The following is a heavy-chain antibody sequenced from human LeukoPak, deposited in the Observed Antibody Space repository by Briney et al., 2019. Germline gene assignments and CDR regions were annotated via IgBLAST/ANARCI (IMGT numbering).Heavy chain of an antibody. CDR1: GFTFSSYA. CDR2: ISGSGGST. CDR3: AKDDAGDFWSGYFDY. Sequence: GGSLRLSCAASGFTFSSYAMSWVRQAPGKGLEWVSAISGSGGSTYYADSVKGRFTISRDNSKNTLYLQMNSLRAEDTAAYYCAKDDAGDFWSGYFDYWGQGTLVTVSS. V-gene: IGHV3-23*01. D-gene: IGHD3-3*01. J-gene: IGHJ4*02.